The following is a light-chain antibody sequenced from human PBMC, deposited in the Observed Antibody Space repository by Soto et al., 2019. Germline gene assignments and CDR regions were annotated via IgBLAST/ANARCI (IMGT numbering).Light chain of an antibody. J-gene: IGLJ1*01. CDR3: KSYDRSLSGYV. V-gene: IGLV1-40*01. Sequence: QSALAQPPSVSGAPGQRVTISCTGSSSNIGAGYDVHWYQQLPGTAPKLLIYGNSNRPSGVPDRFSGPKSGTSASLAITGIQAEDEADYYCKSYDRSLSGYVFGTGTKVTVL. CDR1: SSNIGAGYD. CDR2: GNS.